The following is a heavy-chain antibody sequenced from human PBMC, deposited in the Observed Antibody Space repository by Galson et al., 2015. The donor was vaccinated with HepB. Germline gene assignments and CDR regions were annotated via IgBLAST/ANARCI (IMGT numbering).Heavy chain of an antibody. V-gene: IGHV3-11*06. D-gene: IGHD6-19*01. Sequence: SLRLSCAASGFTFSDYYMSWIRQAPGKGLEWVSYISSSSIYTNYADSVKGRFTISRDNAKNSLYLQLNSLRAEDTAMYYCAREGGDGSGWPDDAFDIWGQGTMVTVSS. J-gene: IGHJ3*02. CDR1: GFTFSDYY. CDR3: AREGGDGSGWPDDAFDI. CDR2: ISSSSIYT.